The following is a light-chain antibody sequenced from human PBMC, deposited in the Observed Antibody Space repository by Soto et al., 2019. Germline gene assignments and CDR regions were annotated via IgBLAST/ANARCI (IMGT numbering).Light chain of an antibody. CDR1: SSDVGGYNY. V-gene: IGLV2-14*01. CDR2: EVN. Sequence: QSALAQPASVSGSPGQSITISCTGTSSDVGGYNYVSWYQQHPGKAPKLMIYEVNKRPSEVSNRFSGSKSGNTTSLTISGLQPEDEADYYCSSYTGSSSLGVFGAGTKVTVL. CDR3: SSYTGSSSLGV. J-gene: IGLJ1*01.